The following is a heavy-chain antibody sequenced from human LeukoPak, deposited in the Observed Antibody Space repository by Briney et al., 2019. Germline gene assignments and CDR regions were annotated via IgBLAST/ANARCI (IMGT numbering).Heavy chain of an antibody. CDR1: GYTFTGYY. CDR3: ARVAARFLGDDY. Sequence: ASVKVSCKASGYTFTGYYMHWVRQAPGQGLEWMGWINPNSGGTNYAQKFQGRVTMTRDTSISTAYMELSRLRPDDTAVCYCARVAARFLGDDYWGQGTLVTVSS. J-gene: IGHJ4*02. V-gene: IGHV1-2*02. D-gene: IGHD6-6*01. CDR2: INPNSGGT.